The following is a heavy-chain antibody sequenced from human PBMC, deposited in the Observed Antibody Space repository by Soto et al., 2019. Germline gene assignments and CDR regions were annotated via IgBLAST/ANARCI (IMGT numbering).Heavy chain of an antibody. V-gene: IGHV4-31*03. J-gene: IGHJ4*02. CDR2: IYYSGST. Sequence: TSETLSLTCTVSGGSISSGGYYWSWIRHHPGKGLEWIGYIYYSGSTYYNPSLKSRVTISVDTSKNQFSLKLSSVTAADTAVYYCARAPYYDSLPFDYWGQGTLVTVSS. CDR3: ARAPYYDSLPFDY. CDR1: GGSISSGGYY. D-gene: IGHD3-22*01.